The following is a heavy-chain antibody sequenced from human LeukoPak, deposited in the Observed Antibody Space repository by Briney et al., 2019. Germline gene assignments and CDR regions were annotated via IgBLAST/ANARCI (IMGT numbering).Heavy chain of an antibody. CDR3: ARDFRVLGFDP. CDR2: INHSGST. D-gene: IGHD3-10*01. Sequence: PSETLSLTCAVYGGSFSGYYWSWIRQPPGKGLEWIGEINHSGSTNYNPSLKSRVTISVDTSKNQFSLKLSSVTAADTAVYYCARDFRVLGFDPWGQGTLVTVSS. CDR1: GGSFSGYY. J-gene: IGHJ5*02. V-gene: IGHV4-34*01.